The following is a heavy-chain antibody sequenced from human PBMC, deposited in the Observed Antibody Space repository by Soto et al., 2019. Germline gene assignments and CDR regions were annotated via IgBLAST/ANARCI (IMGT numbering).Heavy chain of an antibody. D-gene: IGHD3-10*01. CDR2: IYDSGST. Sequence: QVQLQESGPGLVKPSETLSLTGTVSGGSISNYVWHWIRQPPGKGLEWIVYIYDSGSTNYTPALKSRVTISVDTSKNQFSLKLRSVTAADTAVYYCAASGSTGQFDFGAQGTLVTVSS. V-gene: IGHV4-59*01. CDR1: GGSISNYV. J-gene: IGHJ4*02. CDR3: AASGSTGQFDF.